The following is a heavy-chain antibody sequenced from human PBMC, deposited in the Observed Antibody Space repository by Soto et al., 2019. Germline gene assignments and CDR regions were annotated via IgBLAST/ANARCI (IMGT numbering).Heavy chain of an antibody. CDR2: ISYDGSNK. V-gene: IGHV3-30*03. CDR1: GFTFSSYG. CDR3: AREGLIYYYYDGMDV. Sequence: QVQLVESGGGVVQPGRSLRLSCAASGFTFSSYGMHWVRQAPGKGLEWVAVISYDGSNKYYADSVKGRFTIARDNSKNTRYKQRNSLRAEETAVYYCAREGLIYYYYDGMDVWGQGTTVTVSS. J-gene: IGHJ6*02.